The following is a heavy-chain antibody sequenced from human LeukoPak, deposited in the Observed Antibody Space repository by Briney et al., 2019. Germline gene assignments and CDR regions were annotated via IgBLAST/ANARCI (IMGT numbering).Heavy chain of an antibody. CDR3: ITRYRESCSSTSCQRMLVSNWFAP. CDR1: GFTFSNAW. CDR2: IKSKTDGGTT. D-gene: IGHD2-2*01. J-gene: IGHJ5*02. V-gene: IGHV3-15*01. Sequence: SGGSLRLSCAASGFTFSNAWKSWVRQAPGKGLEWVGRIKSKTDGGTTDYAAPVKGRFTISRDDSKNTLYLQMNSLKTEDTAVYYCITRYRESCSSTSCQRMLVSNWFAPWGQGTLVTVSS.